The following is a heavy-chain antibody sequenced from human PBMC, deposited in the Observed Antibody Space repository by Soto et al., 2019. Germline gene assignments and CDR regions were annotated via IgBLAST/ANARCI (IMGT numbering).Heavy chain of an antibody. Sequence: EVQLVQSGAEVKKPGESLRISCKGSGYSFTSYWISWVRQMPGKGLEWMGRIDPSDSYTNYSPSFQGHVTISADKSISTAYLQWSSLKASDTAMYYCARHKGRDGYNWLNAFDIWGQGTMVTVSS. CDR3: ARHKGRDGYNWLNAFDI. V-gene: IGHV5-10-1*03. CDR1: GYSFTSYW. CDR2: IDPSDSYT. J-gene: IGHJ3*02. D-gene: IGHD5-12*01.